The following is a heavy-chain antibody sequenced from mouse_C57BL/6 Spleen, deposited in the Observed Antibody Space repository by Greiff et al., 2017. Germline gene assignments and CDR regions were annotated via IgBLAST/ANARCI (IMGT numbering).Heavy chain of an antibody. Sequence: VQLQQSGAELVRPGASVKLSCTASGFNITDYYMHWVKQRPEQGLEWIGRIDPEDGDTEYAPKFQGKATMTADTSSNAAYLQLGSLTSEDAAVYYCSDLGLRRGYYFDYWGQGTTLTVSS. J-gene: IGHJ2*01. D-gene: IGHD2-4*01. CDR1: GFNITDYY. CDR2: IDPEDGDT. V-gene: IGHV14-1*01. CDR3: SDLGLRRGYYFDY.